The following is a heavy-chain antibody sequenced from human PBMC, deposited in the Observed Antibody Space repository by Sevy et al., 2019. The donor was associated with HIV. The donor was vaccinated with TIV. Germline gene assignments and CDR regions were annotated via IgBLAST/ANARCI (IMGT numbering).Heavy chain of an antibody. J-gene: IGHJ5*02. D-gene: IGHD3-22*01. CDR3: ARVGADGSGYYGDWFDP. V-gene: IGHV4-59*01. CDR1: GGSISSYY. Sequence: SETLSLTCTVSGGSISSYYWSWIRQPPGKGLEWIGYIYYSRSTNYNPSLKSRVTISVDTSKNQFSLKLGSVTAADTAVYYCARVGADGSGYYGDWFDPWGQGTLVTVSS. CDR2: IYYSRST.